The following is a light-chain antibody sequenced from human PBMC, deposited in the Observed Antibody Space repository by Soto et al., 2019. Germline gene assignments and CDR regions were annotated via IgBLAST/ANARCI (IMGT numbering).Light chain of an antibody. J-gene: IGLJ2*01. V-gene: IGLV2-14*03. CDR1: NSDVGGYNF. CDR2: DVS. CDR3: SSFSIRSPVI. Sequence: QSALTQPASVSGSPGQSITISCAGTNSDVGGYNFVSWYQHHPGKAPKLMIYDVSNRPSGVSDRFSGSKSGNTASLTISGLQAEDEADYYCSSFSIRSPVIFGGGTKLTVL.